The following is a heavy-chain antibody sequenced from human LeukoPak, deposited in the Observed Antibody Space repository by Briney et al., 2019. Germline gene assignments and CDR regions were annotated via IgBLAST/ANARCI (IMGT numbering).Heavy chain of an antibody. CDR2: IYTSGST. CDR3: ARAYSRSYSHFDD. CDR1: GGSISGYF. Sequence: SETLSLTCTVSGGSISGYFWSWIRQPPGKGLEWIGYIYTSGSTNYNPSLKSRVTISVDTSKNQFSLRLSSVTAADTAMYFCARAYSRSYSHFDDWGQGTLVTVSS. J-gene: IGHJ4*02. D-gene: IGHD1-26*01. V-gene: IGHV4-4*09.